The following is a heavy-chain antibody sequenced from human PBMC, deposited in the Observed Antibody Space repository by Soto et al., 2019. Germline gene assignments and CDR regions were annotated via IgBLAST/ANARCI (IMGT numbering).Heavy chain of an antibody. V-gene: IGHV3-23*01. CDR3: ARRSSGWYFDY. D-gene: IGHD6-19*01. CDR2: ISGSGGST. J-gene: IGHJ4*02. Sequence: EVQLLESGGGLVQPGGSLRLSCAAPGFTFSNYAMNWVRQAPGKGLEWVSVISGSGGSTYYADSVKGRFTIPRDNSKNTLYLQMNSLRGEDTAVYYCARRSSGWYFDYWGQGNLVTVSS. CDR1: GFTFSNYA.